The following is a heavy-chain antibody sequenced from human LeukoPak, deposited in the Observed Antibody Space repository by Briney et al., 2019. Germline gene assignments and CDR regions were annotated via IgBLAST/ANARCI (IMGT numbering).Heavy chain of an antibody. D-gene: IGHD3-3*02. CDR1: GFMLDEYS. V-gene: IGHV3-43*01. CDR2: ISWDDGFT. J-gene: IGHJ6*04. CDR3: EKGGFYSSLVPETDV. Sequence: PRGSPRLSCAASGFMLDEYSLFWVRQALGEGLALVSLISWDDGFTYYYFSVKGRVTISRDNRKDYLLLQMNSLRTTDTCMYYCEKGGFYSSLVPETDVWGKGTTVTVSP.